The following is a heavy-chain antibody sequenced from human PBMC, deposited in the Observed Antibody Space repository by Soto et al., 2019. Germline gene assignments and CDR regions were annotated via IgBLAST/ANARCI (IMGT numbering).Heavy chain of an antibody. V-gene: IGHV4-59*01. CDR1: GRSMSSNY. J-gene: IGHJ4*02. CDR2: VFYGGT. D-gene: IGHD4-4*01. Sequence: NPSETLSLTCSVSGRSMSSNYWSWIRQSPEKGLEWLGYVFYGGTDYNPSLEGRITMSVETSKSQFSLKLSSVTAADTAVYYCASYRGAFYFENWGQGIMVTVSS. CDR3: ASYRGAFYFEN.